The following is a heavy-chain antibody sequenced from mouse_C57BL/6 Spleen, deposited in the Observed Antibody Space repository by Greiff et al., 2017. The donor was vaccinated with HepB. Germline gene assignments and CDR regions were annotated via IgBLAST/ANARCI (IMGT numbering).Heavy chain of an antibody. CDR1: GYTFTDYN. D-gene: IGHD1-1*01. CDR3: ARKTTVVENYFDY. Sequence: VQLQQSGPELVKPGASVKIPCKASGYTFTDYNMDWVKQSHGKSLEWIGDINPNNGGTIYNQKFKGKATLTVDKSSSTAYMELRSLTSEDTAVYYCARKTTVVENYFDYWGQVTTLTVSS. CDR2: INPNNGGT. J-gene: IGHJ2*01. V-gene: IGHV1-18*01.